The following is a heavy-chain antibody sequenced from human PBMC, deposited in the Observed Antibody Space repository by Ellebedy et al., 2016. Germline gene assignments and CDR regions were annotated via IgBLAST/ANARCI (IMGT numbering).Heavy chain of an antibody. CDR1: GFTFSRYW. V-gene: IGHV3-7*01. CDR3: ARGGYCSSTSCYTDVRGPEDS. Sequence: GESLKISXAASGFTFSRYWMSWVRQAPGKGLEWVANIKQDGSEKHYVDSVKGRITISRDNAKNSLYLKMNGLRAEDTAVYYCARGGYCSSTSCYTDVRGPEDSWGQGTLVTVSS. J-gene: IGHJ4*02. CDR2: IKQDGSEK. D-gene: IGHD2-2*02.